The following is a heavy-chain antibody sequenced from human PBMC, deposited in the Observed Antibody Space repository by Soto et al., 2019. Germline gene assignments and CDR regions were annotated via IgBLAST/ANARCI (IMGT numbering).Heavy chain of an antibody. CDR1: GGTFSSYA. V-gene: IGHV1-69*13. CDR3: ARGDLVVVAATSTFDI. CDR2: IIPIFGTA. D-gene: IGHD2-15*01. J-gene: IGHJ3*02. Sequence: SVKVSCKASGGTFSSYAISWVRQAPGQGLEWMGGIIPIFGTANYAQKFQGRVTITADESTSTAYMELSSLRSEDTAVYYCARGDLVVVAATSTFDIWGQGTMVTVSS.